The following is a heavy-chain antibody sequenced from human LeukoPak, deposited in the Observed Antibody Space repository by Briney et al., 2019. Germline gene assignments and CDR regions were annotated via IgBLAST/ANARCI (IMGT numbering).Heavy chain of an antibody. CDR1: GFTFSSYE. CDR3: ARESTLGFGELFRYYYGMDV. V-gene: IGHV3-48*03. Sequence: GGSLRLSCAASGFTFSSYEMNWVRQAPGKGQEWVSYISSSGSTIYYADSVKGRFTISRDNAKNSLYLQMNSLRAEDTAVYYCARESTLGFGELFRYYYGMDVWGKGTTVTVSS. J-gene: IGHJ6*04. CDR2: ISSSGSTI. D-gene: IGHD3-10*01.